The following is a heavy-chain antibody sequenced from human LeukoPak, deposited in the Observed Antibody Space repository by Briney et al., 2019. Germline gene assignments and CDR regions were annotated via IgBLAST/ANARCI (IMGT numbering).Heavy chain of an antibody. CDR2: ISYDGSNK. Sequence: PGGSLRLSCAASGFTFSSYWMSWVRQAPGKGLEWVAVISYDGSNKYYADSVKGRFTISRDNSKNTLYLQMNGLRAEDTAVYYCAKDLYLQYCRGSACYLNYYNMDVWGQGTTVAVSS. D-gene: IGHD2-15*01. V-gene: IGHV3-30*18. J-gene: IGHJ6*02. CDR1: GFTFSSYW. CDR3: AKDLYLQYCRGSACYLNYYNMDV.